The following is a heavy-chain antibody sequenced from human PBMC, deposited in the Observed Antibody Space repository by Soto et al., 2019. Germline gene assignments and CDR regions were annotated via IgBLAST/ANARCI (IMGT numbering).Heavy chain of an antibody. J-gene: IGHJ6*02. CDR2: IIPILGIA. V-gene: IGHV1-69*02. CDR3: APRVGARSYYYGMDV. CDR1: GGTFSSYT. D-gene: IGHD3-16*01. Sequence: SVKVSCKASGGTFSSYTISWVRQAPGQGLEWMGRIIPILGIANYAQKFQGRVTITADKSTSTAYMELSSLRSEDTAVYYCAPRVGARSYYYGMDVWGQGTTVTVSS.